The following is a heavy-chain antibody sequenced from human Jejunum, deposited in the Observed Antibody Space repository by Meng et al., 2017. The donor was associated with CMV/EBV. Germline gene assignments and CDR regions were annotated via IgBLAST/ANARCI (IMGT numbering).Heavy chain of an antibody. CDR2: IIPIFGTA. J-gene: IGHJ4*02. D-gene: IGHD1-26*01. Sequence: ASGYSFTNFGITWVRQAPGQGLEWMGGIIPIFGTANYAQVFQGRVTITTDESTSTAYMELSSLRYEDTAVYYCAGGKWELLSLDYWGQGTLVTVSS. CDR1: GYSFTNFG. V-gene: IGHV1-69*05. CDR3: AGGKWELLSLDY.